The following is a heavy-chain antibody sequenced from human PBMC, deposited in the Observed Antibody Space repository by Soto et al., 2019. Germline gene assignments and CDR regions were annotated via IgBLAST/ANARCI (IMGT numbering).Heavy chain of an antibody. V-gene: IGHV4-30-2*01. CDR2: IYHSGST. CDR1: GGSVSSDGYS. J-gene: IGHJ4*02. D-gene: IGHD4-17*01. CDR3: ARDAWGDYEGV. Sequence: QVQLQESGSGLVKPSQTLSLTCVVSGGSVSSDGYSWSWIRQPPGKGLEWIGSIYHSGSTYYNPSLMGRVTMSLDTSKNQFSLKLRSVTAADTAVYYCARDAWGDYEGVWGQGTLVTVSS.